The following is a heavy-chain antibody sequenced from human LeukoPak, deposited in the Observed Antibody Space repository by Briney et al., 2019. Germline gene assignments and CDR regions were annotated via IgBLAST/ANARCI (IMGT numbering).Heavy chain of an antibody. V-gene: IGHV4-31*03. Sequence: SQTLSPTCTVSGGSISSGGYYWRWIRQHPGKGLEWIGYIYYSGSTYYNPSLKSRVTISVDTSKNQFSLKLSSVTAADTAVYYCARDTEEGWFDPWGQGTLVTVSS. CDR2: IYYSGST. CDR1: GGSISSGGYY. CDR3: ARDTEEGWFDP. J-gene: IGHJ5*02.